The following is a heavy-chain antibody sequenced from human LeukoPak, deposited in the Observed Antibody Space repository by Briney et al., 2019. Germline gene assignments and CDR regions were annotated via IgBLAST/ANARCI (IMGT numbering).Heavy chain of an antibody. D-gene: IGHD3-22*01. J-gene: IGHJ4*02. Sequence: GRSLRLSCAASGFTFSSYAMHRVRQAPGKGLEWVAVISYDGSNRYYADSVKGRFTISRDNSRNTLYLQMNSLRAEDTAVYYCARDPRYYYDSSGYDFYFDYWGQGTLVTVSS. CDR2: ISYDGSNR. CDR1: GFTFSSYA. V-gene: IGHV3-30-3*01. CDR3: ARDPRYYYDSSGYDFYFDY.